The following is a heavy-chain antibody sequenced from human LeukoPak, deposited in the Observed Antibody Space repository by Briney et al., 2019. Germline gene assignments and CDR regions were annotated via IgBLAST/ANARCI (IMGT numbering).Heavy chain of an antibody. CDR3: AKAHRGSYWYFDL. Sequence: PAGPLRLSCVGSGFTFSGYSMSWVRQAPPKELEWISYISSGGGNIYYADSVKGRFTVTRDNAKNSLYLQMNSLRAEDTAAYYCAKAHRGSYWYFDLWGRGTLVTVSS. V-gene: IGHV3-11*01. CDR2: ISSGGGNI. CDR1: GFTFSGYS. D-gene: IGHD2-15*01. J-gene: IGHJ2*01.